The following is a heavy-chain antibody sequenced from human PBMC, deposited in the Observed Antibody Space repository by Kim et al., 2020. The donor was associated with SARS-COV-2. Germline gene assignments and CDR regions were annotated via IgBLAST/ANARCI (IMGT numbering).Heavy chain of an antibody. Sequence: ASVKVSCKASGYTFTDYYLHWVRQAPGQGLGWMGRINPNNGGTKYAQKFQGRVTMTTDTSISVGHMELSRLTSDDTAVYYCGRYWDSSPGMDVWGQGTTVTVSS. CDR2: INPNNGGT. D-gene: IGHD6-6*01. CDR3: GRYWDSSPGMDV. J-gene: IGHJ6*02. CDR1: GYTFTDYY. V-gene: IGHV1-2*06.